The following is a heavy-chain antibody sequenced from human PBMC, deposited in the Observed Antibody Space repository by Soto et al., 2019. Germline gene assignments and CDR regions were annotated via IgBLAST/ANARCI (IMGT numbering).Heavy chain of an antibody. Sequence: QVQLEQSGAEVKKPGDSMKVSCKASGYTFTTYGISWVRQAPGQGLEWRGWINGYNGNTDYPQKLQGRVTMTTDTSTSTAYMELRSLRSDDTAVYYCAREGSAPYYYYGMDVWGQGTTVTVSS. CDR2: INGYNGNT. J-gene: IGHJ6*02. CDR3: AREGSAPYYYYGMDV. V-gene: IGHV1-18*01. CDR1: GYTFTTYG. D-gene: IGHD6-19*01.